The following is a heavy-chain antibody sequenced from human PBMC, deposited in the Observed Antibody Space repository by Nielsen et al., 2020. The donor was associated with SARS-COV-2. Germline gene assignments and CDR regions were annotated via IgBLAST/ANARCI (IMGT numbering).Heavy chain of an antibody. J-gene: IGHJ6*02. Sequence: ASVKVSCKASGYTFTSYGISWVRQAPGQGLEWMGWISAYNGNTNYAQKFQGRVTITADESTSTAYMELSSLRSEDTAVYYCARGLISGKGYSGYDFQGIYYYYYYGMDVWGQGTTVTVSS. CDR3: ARGLISGKGYSGYDFQGIYYYYYYGMDV. CDR2: ISAYNGNT. V-gene: IGHV1-18*01. D-gene: IGHD5-12*01. CDR1: GYTFTSYG.